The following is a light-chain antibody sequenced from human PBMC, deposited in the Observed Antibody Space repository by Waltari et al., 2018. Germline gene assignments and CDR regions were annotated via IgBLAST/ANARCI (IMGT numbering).Light chain of an antibody. Sequence: QSALTQPASVSASPGQSITIPCTGTSSDVGTYNLVSWYHQHPGKAPKLMIYEVSKRPSGVSNRFSGSKSGNTASLTISGLQAEDEADYYCCSYAGSSTFVVFGGGTKLTVL. CDR1: SSDVGTYNL. J-gene: IGLJ2*01. CDR2: EVS. V-gene: IGLV2-23*02. CDR3: CSYAGSSTFVV.